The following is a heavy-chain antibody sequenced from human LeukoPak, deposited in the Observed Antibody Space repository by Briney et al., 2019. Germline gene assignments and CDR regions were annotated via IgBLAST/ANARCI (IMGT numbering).Heavy chain of an antibody. D-gene: IGHD2-2*01. CDR2: IRYDGSNK. V-gene: IGHV3-30*02. CDR1: GFTFSSYG. Sequence: GALRLSCAASGFTFSSYGMHWVRQAPGKGLEWVAFIRYDGSNKYYADSVKGRFTISRDNSKNTLYLQMNSLRAEDTAVYYCAKEGPEDIVVVPAAPMGYWGQGTLVTVSS. CDR3: AKEGPEDIVVVPAAPMGY. J-gene: IGHJ4*02.